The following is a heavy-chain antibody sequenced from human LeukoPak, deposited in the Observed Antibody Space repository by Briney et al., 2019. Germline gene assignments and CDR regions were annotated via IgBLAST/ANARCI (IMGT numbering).Heavy chain of an antibody. CDR1: GYTFTGYG. V-gene: IGHV1-18*01. D-gene: IGHD2-15*01. Sequence: ASVKVSCKASGYTFTGYGISWVRQAPGQGLEWMGWISAYNGNTNYAQKLQGRVTMTTDTSTSTAYMELRSLRSDDTAVYYCARDQHAYCSGGSCYADYWGQGTLVTVSS. CDR2: ISAYNGNT. CDR3: ARDQHAYCSGGSCYADY. J-gene: IGHJ4*02.